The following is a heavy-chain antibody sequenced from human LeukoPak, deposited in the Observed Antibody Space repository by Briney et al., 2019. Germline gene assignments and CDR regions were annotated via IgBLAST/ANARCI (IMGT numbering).Heavy chain of an antibody. D-gene: IGHD2-21*02. J-gene: IGHJ4*02. V-gene: IGHV1-8*01. CDR3: ARVSRRRVVTATYYFDY. CDR1: GYTFTSYD. Sequence: ASVKVSCKASGYTFTSYDINWVRQATGQGHEWMGWMNPNSGNTGYAQKFQGRVTMTRNTSISTAYMELSSLRSEDTAVYYCARVSRRRVVTATYYFDYWGQGTLVTVSS. CDR2: MNPNSGNT.